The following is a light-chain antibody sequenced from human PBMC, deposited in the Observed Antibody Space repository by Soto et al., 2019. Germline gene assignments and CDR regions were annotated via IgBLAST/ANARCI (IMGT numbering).Light chain of an antibody. CDR2: GAS. J-gene: IGKJ1*01. Sequence: DLQMTQSPSSLSAFIGDRVTITCRASQSISSYLNWYQQKPGKATNLLIYGASSLQSGVPSRFSGSRSGTDLTLTISSLQPEDFATYYCQQSYNAPRTFGQGTKVEIK. CDR3: QQSYNAPRT. V-gene: IGKV1-39*01. CDR1: QSISSY.